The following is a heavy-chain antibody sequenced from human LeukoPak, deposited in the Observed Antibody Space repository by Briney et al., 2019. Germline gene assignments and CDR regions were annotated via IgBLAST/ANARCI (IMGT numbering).Heavy chain of an antibody. V-gene: IGHV5-51*01. CDR3: ARQCCRGASPGFDP. CDR1: GYSFTDYW. D-gene: IGHD3-10*01. J-gene: IGHJ5*02. Sequence: GESLKISCKGSGYSFTDYWIAWVRQMPGKGLEWMGAIYPGDSDTRYSPPFQGQVPCSADKSIRTACLQWSSLRASDTAIYYCARQCCRGASPGFDPWGQGTLVTVSS. CDR2: IYPGDSDT.